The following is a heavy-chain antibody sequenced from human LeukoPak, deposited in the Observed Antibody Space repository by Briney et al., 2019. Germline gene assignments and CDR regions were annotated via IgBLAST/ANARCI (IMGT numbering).Heavy chain of an antibody. CDR2: VYYTGST. CDR3: ARDRGSGTLNNWFDP. V-gene: IGHV4-61*01. CDR1: GGSISSGSYY. J-gene: IGHJ5*02. Sequence: SETLSLTCTVSGGSISSGSYYWSWIRQSLEKGLEWIGFVYYTGSTKYNPSLESRVTISVDTSKSQFSLKLTSVTAADTAVYYCARDRGSGTLNNWFDPWGQGALVTVSS. D-gene: IGHD3-10*01.